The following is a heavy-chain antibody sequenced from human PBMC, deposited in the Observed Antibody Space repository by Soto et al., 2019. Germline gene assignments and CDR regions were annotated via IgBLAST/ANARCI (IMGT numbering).Heavy chain of an antibody. Sequence: GSLILWSAASGFTISSYAMSWVRQAPGKGLEWVSAISGSGGSTYYADSVNGRFTISRDNSKNTLYLQMNSLRAEDTAVYYCAKRGRGSSWFRPYAHYGMDVWGQGTTVTVSS. CDR3: AKRGRGSSWFRPYAHYGMDV. D-gene: IGHD6-13*01. V-gene: IGHV3-23*01. CDR2: ISGSGGST. J-gene: IGHJ6*02. CDR1: GFTISSYA.